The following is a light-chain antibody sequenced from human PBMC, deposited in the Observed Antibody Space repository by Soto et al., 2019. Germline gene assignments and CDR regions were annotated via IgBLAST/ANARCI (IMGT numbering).Light chain of an antibody. CDR1: QSVSSSY. CDR3: QQYGSSPRT. Sequence: EIVLTQSPGTLSLSTGERATLSCRASQSVSSSYLAWYQQKPGQAPRLLIYGASSRATGIPDRFSGSGSGTDFTLTISRLEPEDFAVYYCQQYGSSPRTFGQGTNV. CDR2: GAS. J-gene: IGKJ1*01. V-gene: IGKV3-20*01.